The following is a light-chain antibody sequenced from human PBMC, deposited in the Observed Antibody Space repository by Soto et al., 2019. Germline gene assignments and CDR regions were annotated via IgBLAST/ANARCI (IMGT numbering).Light chain of an antibody. CDR3: QQYYSTPYT. Sequence: DIVMTQSPDSLAVSLGERATVNCKSSQSVLYSSNNKNYLAWYQQKPGQPPKLLIYWASIRESGVPDRFSGSGSGTDFTLTISSLQAEDVAVYYCQQYYSTPYTFGPGTKLEIK. CDR1: QSVLYSSNNKNY. CDR2: WAS. J-gene: IGKJ2*01. V-gene: IGKV4-1*01.